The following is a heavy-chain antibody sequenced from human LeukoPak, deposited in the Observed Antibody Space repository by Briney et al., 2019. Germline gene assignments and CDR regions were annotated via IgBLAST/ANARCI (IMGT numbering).Heavy chain of an antibody. Sequence: GGSLRLSCAASGFTFSSYWMSWVRQAPGKGLEWVANIKQDGSEKYYVDSEKGRFTISRDNAKNSPYLQMNSLRAEDTGVYYCATDSAYSTFDIWSQGTMVTVSS. D-gene: IGHD5-12*01. CDR2: IKQDGSEK. J-gene: IGHJ3*02. V-gene: IGHV3-7*01. CDR3: ATDSAYSTFDI. CDR1: GFTFSSYW.